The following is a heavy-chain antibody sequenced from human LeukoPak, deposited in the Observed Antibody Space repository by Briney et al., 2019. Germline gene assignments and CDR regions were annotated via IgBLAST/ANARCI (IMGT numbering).Heavy chain of an antibody. J-gene: IGHJ4*02. D-gene: IGHD1-26*01. V-gene: IGHV4-59*08. CDR1: IGSISSYY. CDR3: ARSFSGTYSFYFDH. CDR2: IYSSGST. Sequence: SETLSLTCTVSIGSISSYYWSWIRQPPGKGLEWIGYIYSSGSTNYNPSLKSRVTISVDTSKNQFSLKLGSVTAADTAVYYCARSFSGTYSFYFDHWGQGTLVTVSS.